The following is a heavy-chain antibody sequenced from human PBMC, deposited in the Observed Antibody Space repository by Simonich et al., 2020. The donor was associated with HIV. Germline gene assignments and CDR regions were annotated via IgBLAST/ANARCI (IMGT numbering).Heavy chain of an antibody. J-gene: IGHJ1*01. Sequence: QVQLQQWGAGLLKHSETLSLTCAVYGGSFSGYYWSWIRQPPGKGLEWIGEINHSGSTNYNPSLKSGVTISVDTSKNQFSLKLSSVTAADTAVYYCARLTAGGLGEYFQHWGQGTLVTVSS. V-gene: IGHV4-34*01. CDR2: INHSGST. CDR1: GGSFSGYY. D-gene: IGHD6-13*01. CDR3: ARLTAGGLGEYFQH.